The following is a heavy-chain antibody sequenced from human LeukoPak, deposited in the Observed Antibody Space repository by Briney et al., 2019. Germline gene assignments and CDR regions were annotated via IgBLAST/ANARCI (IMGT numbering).Heavy chain of an antibody. D-gene: IGHD6-19*01. Sequence: GESLKISYKGSGYRFTSYWIGWVRQMPGKGLEWMGIIYPGDSDTRYSPSFQGQVTISADKSISTASLQWSSLKASDTAMYYCARVNGWYYFDYWGQGTLVTVSS. J-gene: IGHJ4*02. CDR2: IYPGDSDT. CDR3: ARVNGWYYFDY. V-gene: IGHV5-51*01. CDR1: GYRFTSYW.